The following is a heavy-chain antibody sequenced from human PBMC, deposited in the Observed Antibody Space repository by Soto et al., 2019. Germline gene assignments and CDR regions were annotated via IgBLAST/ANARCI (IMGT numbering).Heavy chain of an antibody. CDR2: FYHSGNS. Sequence: SETQCLTYSVADGSIMSYDGSWIRQYPEKGLEWIGYFYHSGNSNYNPSLKSRVTTSVDTSKNQLSLSLRSVTAADTAVYFCARISSVDPYGYVNGGLDVWGQGTTVTLAS. CDR3: ARISSVDPYGYVNGGLDV. D-gene: IGHD5-18*01. CDR1: DGSIMSYD. J-gene: IGHJ6*02. V-gene: IGHV4-59*01.